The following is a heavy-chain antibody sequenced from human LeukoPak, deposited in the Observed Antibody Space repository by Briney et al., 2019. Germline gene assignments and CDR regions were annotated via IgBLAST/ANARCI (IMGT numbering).Heavy chain of an antibody. CDR1: GYTFSSYY. Sequence: ASVKVSCKASGYTFSSYYIHWVRQAPGQGLEWMGIINPSGGITTYAQKFEGRATMTRDTSTSTVDMKLSRLRSEDTAVYYCARYSGSYHTYFDSWGQGTLVTVSS. V-gene: IGHV1-46*01. J-gene: IGHJ4*02. D-gene: IGHD1-26*01. CDR2: INPSGGIT. CDR3: ARYSGSYHTYFDS.